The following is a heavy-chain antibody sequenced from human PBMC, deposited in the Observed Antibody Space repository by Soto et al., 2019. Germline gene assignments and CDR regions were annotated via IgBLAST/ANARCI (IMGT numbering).Heavy chain of an antibody. Sequence: KESGPVLVNPTETLTLTCTVSGFSLRNARMGVSWIRQPPGKALEWLAHILSSDEKSYNTSLKGRLTLSQDTSKSQVVLTMTNMDPVDTATYFCARMLAVNYYYYYVDVWGEGTTVTVSS. CDR1: GFSLRNARMG. CDR2: ILSSDEK. J-gene: IGHJ6*03. V-gene: IGHV2-26*01. CDR3: ARMLAVNYYYYYVDV. D-gene: IGHD3-22*01.